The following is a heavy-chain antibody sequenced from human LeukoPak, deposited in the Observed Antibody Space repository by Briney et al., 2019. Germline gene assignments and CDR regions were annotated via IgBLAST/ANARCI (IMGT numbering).Heavy chain of an antibody. J-gene: IGHJ4*02. CDR2: IWYDGSNK. CDR3: ARGDAGYSSGWYWD. CDR1: GFTFSSYA. D-gene: IGHD6-19*01. V-gene: IGHV3-33*08. Sequence: PGRSLRLSCAASGFTFSSYAMHWVRQAPGKGLEWVAVIWYDGSNKYYADSVKGRFTISRDNSKNTLYLQMNSPRAEDTAVYYCARGDAGYSSGWYWDWGQGTLVTVSS.